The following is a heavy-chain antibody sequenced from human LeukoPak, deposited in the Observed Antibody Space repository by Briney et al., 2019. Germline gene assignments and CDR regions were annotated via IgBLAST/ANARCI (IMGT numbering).Heavy chain of an antibody. Sequence: SVKVSCKASGGTFSSYAISWVRQAPGQGLEWMGGIIPIFGTANYAQKFQGRVTITADESTCTAYMELSSLRSEDTAVYYCARAPALERVVVLRHYYYYYMDVWGKGTTVTVSS. CDR1: GGTFSSYA. D-gene: IGHD2-2*01. CDR3: ARAPALERVVVLRHYYYYYMDV. V-gene: IGHV1-69*13. J-gene: IGHJ6*03. CDR2: IIPIFGTA.